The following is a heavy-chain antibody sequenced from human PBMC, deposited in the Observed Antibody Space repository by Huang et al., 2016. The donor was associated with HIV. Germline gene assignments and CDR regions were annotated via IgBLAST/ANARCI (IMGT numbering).Heavy chain of an antibody. V-gene: IGHV3-74*01. J-gene: IGHJ4*02. CDR1: GFTFSSYW. D-gene: IGHD6-19*01. CDR2: INSDGSST. CDR3: ARDSQQWLVEDY. Sequence: EVQLVESGGGLVQPGGSLRLSCAASGFTFSSYWMNWVRQGPGKGLVWVSSINSDGSSTSYADSGKGRFTISRDNAKNTLYLQMNSLRAEDTAVYYCARDSQQWLVEDYWGQGTLVTVSS.